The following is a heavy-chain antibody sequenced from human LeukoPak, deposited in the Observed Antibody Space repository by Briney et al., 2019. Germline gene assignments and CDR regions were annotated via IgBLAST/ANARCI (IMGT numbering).Heavy chain of an antibody. CDR3: AKDLGYYGSGSPFDY. D-gene: IGHD3-10*01. CDR1: GGSFSGYY. Sequence: SETLSLTCAVYGGSFSGYYWSWIRQPPGKGLEWIGEINHSGSTNYNPSLKSRVTISVDTSKNQFSLKLSSVTAADTAVYYCAKDLGYYGSGSPFDYWGQGTLVTVSS. CDR2: INHSGST. J-gene: IGHJ4*02. V-gene: IGHV4-34*01.